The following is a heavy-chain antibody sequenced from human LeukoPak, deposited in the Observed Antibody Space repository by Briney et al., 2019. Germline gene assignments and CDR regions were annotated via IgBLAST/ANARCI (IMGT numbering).Heavy chain of an antibody. V-gene: IGHV1-3*01. CDR3: ARPRLGQAYCGGDCYDAFDI. CDR1: GGTFSSYA. Sequence: ASVKVSCKASGGTFSSYAISWVRQAPGQRLEWMGWINAGNGNTKYSQKFQGRVTITRDTSASTAYMELSSLRSEDTAVYYCARPRLGQAYCGGDCYDAFDIWGQGTMVTVSS. D-gene: IGHD2-21*02. CDR2: INAGNGNT. J-gene: IGHJ3*02.